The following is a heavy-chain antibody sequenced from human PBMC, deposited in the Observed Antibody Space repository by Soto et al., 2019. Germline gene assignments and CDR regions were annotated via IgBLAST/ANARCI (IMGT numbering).Heavy chain of an antibody. CDR2: TYYRSKWYN. CDR1: GDSVSSNSAA. J-gene: IGHJ4*02. Sequence: KQSQTLSLTCAISGDSVSSNSAAWNWIRQSPSRGLEWLGRTYYRSKWYNDYAVSVKSRITINPDTSKNQFSLQLNSVTPEDTAVYYCARDRADYYDSSGYYYYFDYWGQGTLVTVSS. V-gene: IGHV6-1*01. CDR3: ARDRADYYDSSGYYYYFDY. D-gene: IGHD3-22*01.